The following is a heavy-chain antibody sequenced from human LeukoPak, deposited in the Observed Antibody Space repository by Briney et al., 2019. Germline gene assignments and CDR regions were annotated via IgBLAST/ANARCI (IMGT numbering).Heavy chain of an antibody. J-gene: IGHJ1*01. Sequence: PGGSLRLSCAASRFTFSSYEMNWVRQAPGKGLEWVSYISSGGDTPFYADSVKGRFTISRDNAKNSLYLQMNSLRAEDTAFYYCVRLGGVSVQYFQHWGQGTLVTVSS. CDR2: ISSGGDTP. V-gene: IGHV3-48*03. CDR1: RFTFSSYE. D-gene: IGHD3-16*01. CDR3: VRLGGVSVQYFQH.